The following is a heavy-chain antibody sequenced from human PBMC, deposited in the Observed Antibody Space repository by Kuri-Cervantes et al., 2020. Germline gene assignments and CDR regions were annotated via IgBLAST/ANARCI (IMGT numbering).Heavy chain of an antibody. V-gene: IGHV4-34*01. J-gene: IGHJ4*02. CDR2: INHSGST. CDR1: GGSFSGYY. Sequence: GSLRLSCAVYGGSFSGYYWSWIRQPPGKGLEWIGEINHSGSTNYNPSLKSRVTISVDTSKNQFSLKLSSVTAADTAVYYCARELWSDYWGQGTLVTVSS. D-gene: IGHD5-18*01. CDR3: ARELWSDY.